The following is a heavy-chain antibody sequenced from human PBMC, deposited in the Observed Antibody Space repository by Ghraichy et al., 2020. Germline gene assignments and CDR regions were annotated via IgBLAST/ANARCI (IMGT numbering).Heavy chain of an antibody. Sequence: GGSLRLSCAASGFTFSSYAMSWVRQAPGKGLEWVSAISGSGGSTYYADSVKGRFTISRDNSKNTLYLQMNSLRAEDTAVYYCAKTPGYMVRGAKNNRGWFDPWGQGTLVTVSS. J-gene: IGHJ5*02. CDR3: AKTPGYMVRGAKNNRGWFDP. D-gene: IGHD3-10*01. V-gene: IGHV3-23*01. CDR2: ISGSGGST. CDR1: GFTFSSYA.